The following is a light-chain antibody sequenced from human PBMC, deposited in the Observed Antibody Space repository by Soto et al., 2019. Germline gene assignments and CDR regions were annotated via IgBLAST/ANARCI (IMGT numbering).Light chain of an antibody. V-gene: IGLV1-47*01. CDR3: VSYTSSTTYV. CDR2: RNN. J-gene: IGLJ1*01. Sequence: QSALTQPPSASGTPGQRVTISCSGSSSNIGSNYVYWYQQLPGTAPKLLIYRNNQRPSGVSNRFSGSKSGSTASLIISRLQTEDEADYYCVSYTSSTTYVFGTGTKV. CDR1: SSNIGSNY.